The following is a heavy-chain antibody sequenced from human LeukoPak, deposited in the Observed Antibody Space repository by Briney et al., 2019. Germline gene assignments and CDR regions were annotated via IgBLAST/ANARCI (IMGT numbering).Heavy chain of an antibody. Sequence: GGSLRLSCAASGFTFHNYALSWVRQVPGKGLEWVSDINGDGDRTYYADSVKGRFTISRDNSKNTLYLQMNSLRAEDTATYYCAARPTDAPVAPSDYWGQGTLVTVSS. D-gene: IGHD6-19*01. CDR1: GFTFHNYA. J-gene: IGHJ4*02. CDR3: AARPTDAPVAPSDY. CDR2: INGDGDRT. V-gene: IGHV3-23*01.